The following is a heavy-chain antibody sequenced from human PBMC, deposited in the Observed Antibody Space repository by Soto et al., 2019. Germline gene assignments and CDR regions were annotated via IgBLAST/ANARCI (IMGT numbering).Heavy chain of an antibody. CDR3: ARKNGVLDAFDI. V-gene: IGHV4-28*01. J-gene: IGHJ3*02. CDR2: IYSSGST. Sequence: QVQLQESGPGLVKPSDTLSHTCAVSGYSISSSNGWGWIRQPPGQGLEWIGYIYSSGSTYYNPSLKSRVTMSVDTSKNQFSLKLSSVTAVDTAVYYCARKNGVLDAFDIWGQGTMVTVSS. CDR1: GYSISSSNG. D-gene: IGHD4-17*01.